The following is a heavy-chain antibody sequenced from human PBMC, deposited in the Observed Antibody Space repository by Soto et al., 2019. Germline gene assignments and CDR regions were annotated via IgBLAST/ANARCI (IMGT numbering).Heavy chain of an antibody. J-gene: IGHJ4*02. CDR1: GGSISSGGYY. CDR3: ARWPQLEPRFDY. D-gene: IGHD1-1*01. CDR2: IYYSGST. V-gene: IGHV4-31*01. Sequence: QVQLQESGPALVKPSPTLSLTCTVSGGSISSGGYYWSWIRQHPGKGLEWIGYIYYSGSTYYNPSLKSLVTISVDTSKNQFSLKLSSVTAADTAVYYCARWPQLEPRFDYWGQGTLVTVSS.